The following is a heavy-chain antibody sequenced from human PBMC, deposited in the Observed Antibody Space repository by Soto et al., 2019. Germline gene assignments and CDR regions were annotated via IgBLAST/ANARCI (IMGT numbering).Heavy chain of an antibody. V-gene: IGHV1-69*13. Sequence: ASVKVSCKASGGTFSSYAISWVRQAPGQGLVWMGGIIPIFGTANYAQKFQGRVTITADESTSTAYMELSSLRSEDTAVYYCARDLRQQLNWFDPWGQGTLVTVSS. CDR1: GGTFSSYA. CDR2: IIPIFGTA. D-gene: IGHD6-13*01. CDR3: ARDLRQQLNWFDP. J-gene: IGHJ5*02.